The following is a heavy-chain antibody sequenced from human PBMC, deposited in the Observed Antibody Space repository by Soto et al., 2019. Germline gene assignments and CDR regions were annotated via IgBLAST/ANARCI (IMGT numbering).Heavy chain of an antibody. V-gene: IGHV4-34*01. Sequence: SDNLSPTCAVYGGSFSGYYWSWIRQPPGKGLEWIGEINHSGSTNYNPSLKSRVTISVDTSKNQFSLKLSSVTAADTAVYYCATALVWGRDSSSWYYYHNGIDCSSQGTAV. J-gene: IGHJ6*02. CDR2: INHSGST. CDR3: ATALVWGRDSSSWYYYHNGIDC. D-gene: IGHD6-13*01. CDR1: GGSFSGYY.